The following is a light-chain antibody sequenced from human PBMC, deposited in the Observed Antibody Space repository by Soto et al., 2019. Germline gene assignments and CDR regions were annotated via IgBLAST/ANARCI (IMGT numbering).Light chain of an antibody. CDR2: SAS. CDR1: QDIGRW. Sequence: DLQMTQSPSSMSASVGDRVTITCRASQDIGRWLAWYQQKPGKAPNLLISSASNLQSGGPPRFSGRGSGTDFTLAINPLQPEDFATYYCQQATSSPPWTFGQGTKVELK. V-gene: IGKV1-12*01. J-gene: IGKJ1*01. CDR3: QQATSSPPWT.